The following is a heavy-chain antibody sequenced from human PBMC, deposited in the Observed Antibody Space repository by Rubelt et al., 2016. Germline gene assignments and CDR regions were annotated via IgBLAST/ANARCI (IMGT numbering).Heavy chain of an antibody. V-gene: IGHV3-21*01. Sequence: SSDAMHWVRQAPGKGLEWVSSISSTSSDIFYADSVKGRFTISRDNGKNSLYLQMNSLRAEDTAVYYCAKYDYSDYGRLDPWGQGTLVTVSS. J-gene: IGHJ5*02. CDR2: ISSTSSDI. D-gene: IGHD4-11*01. CDR1: SSDA. CDR3: AKYDYSDYGRLDP.